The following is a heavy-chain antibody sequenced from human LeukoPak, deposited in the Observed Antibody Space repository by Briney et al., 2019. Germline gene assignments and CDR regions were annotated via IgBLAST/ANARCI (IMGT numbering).Heavy chain of an antibody. D-gene: IGHD1-26*01. Sequence: SETLSLTCTVSGGSISSSSYYWGWIRQPPGKGLECIGYIYYSGSTYYNPSLKSRVTISVDTSKNQFSLKLSSVTAADTAVYYCASSVGATAVGYFDYWGQGTLVTVSS. CDR1: GGSISSSSYY. J-gene: IGHJ4*02. CDR3: ASSVGATAVGYFDY. CDR2: IYYSGST. V-gene: IGHV4-30-4*08.